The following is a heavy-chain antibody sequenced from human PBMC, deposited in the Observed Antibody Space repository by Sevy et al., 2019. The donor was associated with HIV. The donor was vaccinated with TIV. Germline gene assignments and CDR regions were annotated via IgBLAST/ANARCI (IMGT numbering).Heavy chain of an antibody. CDR3: ARGSGGRSGWFDP. D-gene: IGHD2-15*01. V-gene: IGHV1-46*01. CDR2: VNPSGGST. Sequence: ASVKVSCKASGYTFTSYYMYWVRQVPGQGLEWMGIVNPSGGSTSYAQKFQGRVTMTRDTSTSTVYMELSRLRSEDTAVYYCARGSGGRSGWFDPWGQGTLVTVSS. J-gene: IGHJ5*02. CDR1: GYTFTSYY.